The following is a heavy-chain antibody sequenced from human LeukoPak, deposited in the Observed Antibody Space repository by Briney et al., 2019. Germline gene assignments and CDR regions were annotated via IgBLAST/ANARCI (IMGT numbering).Heavy chain of an antibody. D-gene: IGHD2-21*02. V-gene: IGHV3-23*01. CDR1: GFTFCSYA. CDR2: ISGSGDST. CDR3: AKRRVTRSPYFDY. Sequence: PGGSLRLSCAASGFTFCSYAMSWVRQAPGRGLEWVSVISGSGDSTYYADSVKGRVTVSRDNSKNTMYLQMSSLRLDDTAVYFCAKRRVTRSPYFDYWGPGYLVIVSS. J-gene: IGHJ4*02.